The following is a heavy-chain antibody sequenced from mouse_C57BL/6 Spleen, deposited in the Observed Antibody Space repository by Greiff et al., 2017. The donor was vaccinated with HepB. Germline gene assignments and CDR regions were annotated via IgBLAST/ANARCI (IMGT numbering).Heavy chain of an antibody. CDR3: ARIGITTAGYFDY. Sequence: HLVESGPELVKPGASVKMSCKASGYTFTSYVMHWVKQKPGQGLEWIGYIYPYNDGTKYNEKFKGKATLTSDKSSSTAYMELSSLTSEDSAVYYCARIGITTAGYFDYWGQGTTLTVSS. J-gene: IGHJ2*01. D-gene: IGHD1-1*01. V-gene: IGHV1-14*01. CDR1: GYTFTSYV. CDR2: IYPYNDGT.